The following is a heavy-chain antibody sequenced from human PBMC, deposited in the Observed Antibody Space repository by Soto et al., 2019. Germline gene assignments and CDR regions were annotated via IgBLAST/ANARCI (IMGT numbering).Heavy chain of an antibody. CDR2: IYHSGST. CDR3: ARLRIESYCSSTSCYSGRFDP. D-gene: IGHD2-2*01. V-gene: IGHV4-30-2*01. CDR1: GGSISSGGYS. J-gene: IGHJ5*02. Sequence: SETLSLTCAVSGGSISSGGYSWSWIRQPPGKGLEWIGYIYHSGSTYYNPSLKSRVTISVDRSKNQFSLKLSSVTAADTAVYYCARLRIESYCSSTSCYSGRFDPWGQGTRVTVSS.